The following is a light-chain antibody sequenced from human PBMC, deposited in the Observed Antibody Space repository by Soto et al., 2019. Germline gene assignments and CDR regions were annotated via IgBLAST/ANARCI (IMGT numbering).Light chain of an antibody. J-gene: IGKJ2*01. CDR2: AAS. V-gene: IGKV1-39*01. Sequence: DFQMTQSPSSLSASVGDRVTITCRASQSIRIYLNWYQQKPGKAPKLLIYAASSLQSGVPSRFSGSGSGTDFTLTISSLQPEDFAVYYCQQSYSTPHTFGQGTKLEIK. CDR3: QQSYSTPHT. CDR1: QSIRIY.